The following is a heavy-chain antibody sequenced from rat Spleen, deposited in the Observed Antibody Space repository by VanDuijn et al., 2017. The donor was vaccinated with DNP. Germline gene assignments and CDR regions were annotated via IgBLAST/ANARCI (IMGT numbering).Heavy chain of an antibody. Sequence: EVQLVESGGGPVQPGRSLKLSCVASGFIFSNFWMTWIRQAPGKGLEGVASISNTGDNTYYSDSVKGRFSLSRDNAKSTLYLQVNSLRSEDTATYYCVRQELRRLYWFAYWGQGTLVTVSS. CDR2: ISNTGDNT. J-gene: IGHJ3*01. CDR3: VRQELRRLYWFAY. D-gene: IGHD1-11*01. V-gene: IGHV5-31*01. CDR1: GFIFSNFW.